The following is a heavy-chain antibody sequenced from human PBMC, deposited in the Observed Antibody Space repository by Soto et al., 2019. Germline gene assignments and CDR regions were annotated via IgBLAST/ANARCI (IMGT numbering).Heavy chain of an antibody. V-gene: IGHV1-69*01. Sequence: QVQLVQSGAEVKKPGSSVKVSCKAPGGTFSSYAISWVRQAPGQGLEWMGGIIPIFGTAKYAQKFQGRVTITEAESTSTGYMELSSLRSEDTAVYYCARSQGGSSSLDIYYYYYYGMDVWGQGTTVTVSS. J-gene: IGHJ6*02. D-gene: IGHD2-15*01. CDR2: IIPIFGTA. CDR1: GGTFSSYA. CDR3: ARSQGGSSSLDIYYYYYYGMDV.